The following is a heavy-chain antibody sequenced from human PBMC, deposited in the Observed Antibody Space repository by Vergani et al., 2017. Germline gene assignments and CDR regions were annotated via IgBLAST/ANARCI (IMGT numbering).Heavy chain of an antibody. CDR2: IIPIFGTA. Sequence: QVQLVQSGAEVKKPGSSVKASCKASGGTFSSYAISWVRQAPGQGLEWMGRIIPIFGTANYAQKFQGRVTLTADASTSAAYMELSSLRSEDTAVYYCARSGAVAGSRWRIDYWGQGTLVTVSS. V-gene: IGHV1-69*18. CDR1: GGTFSSYA. J-gene: IGHJ4*02. D-gene: IGHD6-19*01. CDR3: ARSGAVAGSRWRIDY.